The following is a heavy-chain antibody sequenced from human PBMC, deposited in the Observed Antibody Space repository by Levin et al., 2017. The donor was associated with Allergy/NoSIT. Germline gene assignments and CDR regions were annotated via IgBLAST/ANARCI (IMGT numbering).Heavy chain of an antibody. CDR3: AKGSLPATIMIHCDS. CDR2: ISGSDGRT. V-gene: IGHV3-23*01. CDR1: GFTFSNYA. J-gene: IGHJ4*02. D-gene: IGHD3-16*01. Sequence: PGESLKISCAASGFTFSNYAMNWVRQAPGKGLEWVSVISGSDGRTFYADSVKGRFTISRDNSQNTMNLQMNKLRAEDTAISYCAKGSLPATIMIHCDSWGQGALVTVSS.